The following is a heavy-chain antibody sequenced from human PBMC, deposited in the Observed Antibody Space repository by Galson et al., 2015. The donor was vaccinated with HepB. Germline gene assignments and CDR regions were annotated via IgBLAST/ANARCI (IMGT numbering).Heavy chain of an antibody. Sequence: SLRLSCAASGFTFSNYWMHWVRQAPGKGLVWVSRIKSDGETADYADSVKGRFTISRDNAKNTLSLQMESLRAEDTALCYCVRTITPAPIPLFDCWGQGTLVTVSS. D-gene: IGHD3-10*01. CDR1: GFTFSNYW. V-gene: IGHV3-74*01. CDR3: VRTITPAPIPLFDC. CDR2: IKSDGETA. J-gene: IGHJ4*02.